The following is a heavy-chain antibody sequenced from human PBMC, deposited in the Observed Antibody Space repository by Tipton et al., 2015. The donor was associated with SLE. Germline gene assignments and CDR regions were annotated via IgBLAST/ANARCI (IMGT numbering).Heavy chain of an antibody. V-gene: IGHV4-34*01. CDR2: INHSGST. J-gene: IGHJ4*02. CDR1: GGSFSGYY. D-gene: IGHD6-13*01. Sequence: TLSLTCAVYGGSFSGYYWSWIRQPPGKGLEWIGEINHSGSTNYNPSLKSRVTISVDTSKNQFSLKLSSVTAADTAVYYCARKFSSWSFWDYWGQGTLVTVSS. CDR3: ARKFSSWSFWDY.